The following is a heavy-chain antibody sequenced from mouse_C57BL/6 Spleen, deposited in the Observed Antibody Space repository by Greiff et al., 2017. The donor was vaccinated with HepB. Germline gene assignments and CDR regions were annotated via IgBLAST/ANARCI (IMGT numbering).Heavy chain of an antibody. D-gene: IGHD3-1*01. J-gene: IGHJ4*01. CDR1: GYTFTSYW. CDR3: ARKGLDYYAMDY. Sequence: QVQLQQPGAELVKPGASVKMSCKASGYTFTSYWITWVKQRPGQGLEWIGDIYPGSGSTNYNEKFKSKATLTVDTSSSTAYMPLSSLTSEDSAVYYSARKGLDYYAMDYWGQGTSVTVSS. V-gene: IGHV1-55*01. CDR2: IYPGSGST.